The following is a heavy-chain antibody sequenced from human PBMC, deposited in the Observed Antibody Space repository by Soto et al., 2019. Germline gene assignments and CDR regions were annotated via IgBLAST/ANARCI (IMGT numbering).Heavy chain of an antibody. CDR3: ARDAISSSWPTNWFDP. D-gene: IGHD6-13*01. V-gene: IGHV3-30-3*01. CDR2: ISYDGSNK. CDR1: GFTFSSYA. Sequence: GGSLRLSCAASGFTFSSYAMHWVRQAPGKGLEWVAVISYDGSNKYYADSVKGRFTISRDNSKNTLYLQMNSLRAEDTAVYYCARDAISSSWPTNWFDPWGQGTLVTVSS. J-gene: IGHJ5*02.